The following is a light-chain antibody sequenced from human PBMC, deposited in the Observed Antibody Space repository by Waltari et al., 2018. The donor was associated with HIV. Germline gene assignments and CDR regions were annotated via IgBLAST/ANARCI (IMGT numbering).Light chain of an antibody. J-gene: IGLJ3*02. CDR3: QSYDSDSLV. V-gene: IGLV6-57*01. CDR2: EDN. CDR1: SGSVAANF. Sequence: NFMLTQPHSVSASPGETVTISCTHSSGSVAANFVQWFQQRPGSSPTTVIYEDNERPSGVPYRFSGPIDSSSSSASFTAFLTIAGLKTEDEAVYYCQSYDSDSLVFGGGTRLTVL.